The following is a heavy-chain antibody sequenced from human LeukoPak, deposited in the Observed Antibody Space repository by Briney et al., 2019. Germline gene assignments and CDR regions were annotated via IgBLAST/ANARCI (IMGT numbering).Heavy chain of an antibody. CDR3: AKSLLGADPFYGMDV. J-gene: IGHJ6*02. V-gene: IGHV3-23*01. D-gene: IGHD7-27*01. CDR2: ISGSGGST. CDR1: GFTFSSYA. Sequence: GGSLRLSCAASGFTFSSYAMSWVRQAPGKGLEWVSTISGSGGSTYYAESVKGRFTISRDNSKNTLYLRMNSLRGDDTDTAVYYCAKSLLGADPFYGMDVWGQGTTVTVSS.